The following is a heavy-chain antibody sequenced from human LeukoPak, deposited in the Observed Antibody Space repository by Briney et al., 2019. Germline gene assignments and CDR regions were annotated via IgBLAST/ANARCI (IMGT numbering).Heavy chain of an antibody. V-gene: IGHV4-59*01. CDR2: IYYSGIT. CDR3: ARGPSDAFDI. CDR1: GGSISSYY. J-gene: IGHJ3*02. Sequence: SKTLSLTCTVSGGSISSYYWSWIRQSPGKGLEWIEYIYYSGITNYNPSLKSRDTISLDTSKNQFSLKLSSVTAADTAVYYCARGPSDAFDIWGPGTMVTVSS.